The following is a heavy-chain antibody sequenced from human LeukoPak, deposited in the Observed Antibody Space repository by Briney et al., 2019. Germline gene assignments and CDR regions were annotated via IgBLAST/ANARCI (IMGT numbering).Heavy chain of an antibody. CDR3: ARTSLGYCSGGSCPTHYYYGMDV. J-gene: IGHJ6*02. CDR1: GYTFTSYG. V-gene: IGHV1-2*06. D-gene: IGHD2-15*01. CDR2: INPNSGGT. Sequence: WAPVKVSCKAFGYTFTSYGISWVRQAPGQGLEWMGRINPNSGGTNYAQKFQGRVTMTRDTSISTAYMELSRLRSDDTAVYYCARTSLGYCSGGSCPTHYYYGMDVWGQGTTVTVSS.